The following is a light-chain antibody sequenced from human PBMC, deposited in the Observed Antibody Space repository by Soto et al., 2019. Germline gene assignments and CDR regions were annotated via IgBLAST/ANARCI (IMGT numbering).Light chain of an antibody. V-gene: IGKV1-5*01. CDR3: QQYNSYSLT. J-gene: IGKJ4*01. CDR2: DAS. Sequence: DIQMTQSPSTLSASVGDRVTITCRASQSISSWLAWYQQKPGKAPKLLIYDASSLESGVPSRFSGSGSGTKFTLTISSLQPDDFATYYCQQYNSYSLTFGGGTKVDIK. CDR1: QSISSW.